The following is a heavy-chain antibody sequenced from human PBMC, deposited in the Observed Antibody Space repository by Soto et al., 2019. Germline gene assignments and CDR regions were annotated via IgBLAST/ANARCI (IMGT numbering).Heavy chain of an antibody. CDR2: ISGSGGSP. J-gene: IGHJ4*02. Sequence: GWSLRLSCVAPGLIFSNYAMSWVRQAPGKGLEWVSGISGSGGSPHYADSAKGRFTISRDNSKNTLFLQMNTLRAEDTAVYYCAREGDITAAFDYWGQGTLVTVSS. CDR3: AREGDITAAFDY. V-gene: IGHV3-23*01. CDR1: GLIFSNYA. D-gene: IGHD6-13*01.